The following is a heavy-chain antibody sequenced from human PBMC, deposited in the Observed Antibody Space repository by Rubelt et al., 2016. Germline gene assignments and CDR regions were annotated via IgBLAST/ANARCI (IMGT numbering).Heavy chain of an antibody. J-gene: IGHJ6*02. CDR3: ARGRRGSSSWLGRDYYGMDV. V-gene: IGHV4-34*01. Sequence: QVQLQQWGAGLLKPSETLSLTCAVYGGSFSGYYWSWIRQPPGKGLEWIGEINHSGRPNSNPSLKSRVTISGEPSKNQFSLKLSAVTAADTAVYYWARGRRGSSSWLGRDYYGMDVWGQGTTVTVSS. CDR1: GGSFSGYY. D-gene: IGHD6-13*01. CDR2: INHSGRP.